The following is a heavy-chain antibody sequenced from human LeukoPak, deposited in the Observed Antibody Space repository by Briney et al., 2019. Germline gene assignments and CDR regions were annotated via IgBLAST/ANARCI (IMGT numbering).Heavy chain of an antibody. CDR1: GGTFSSYA. Sequence: GASVKVSCKASGGTFSSYAISWVRQAPGQGLEWMGGIIPIFGTANYAQKFQGRVTITADESTSTAYMELSSLRSEDTAVYYCARDGAYGDYVRYYYMDVWGKGTTVTVSS. V-gene: IGHV1-69*13. J-gene: IGHJ6*03. D-gene: IGHD4-17*01. CDR3: ARDGAYGDYVRYYYMDV. CDR2: IIPIFGTA.